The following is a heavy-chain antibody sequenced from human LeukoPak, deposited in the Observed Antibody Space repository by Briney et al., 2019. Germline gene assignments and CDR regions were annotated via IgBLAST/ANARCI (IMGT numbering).Heavy chain of an antibody. CDR1: GFTFSSYA. CDR3: ARGPSRRAYFDY. CDR2: ISYDGSNK. V-gene: IGHV3-30-3*01. Sequence: PGRSLRLSCAASGFTFSSYAMHWVRQAPGKGLEWVAVISYDGSNKYYADSVKGRFTIPRDNSKNTLYLQMNSLRAEDTAVYYCARGPSRRAYFDYWGQGTLVTVSS. J-gene: IGHJ4*02.